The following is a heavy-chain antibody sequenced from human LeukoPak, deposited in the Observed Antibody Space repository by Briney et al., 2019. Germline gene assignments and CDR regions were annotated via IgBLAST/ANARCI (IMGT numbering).Heavy chain of an antibody. CDR2: ISYDGSNK. CDR1: GLTFSSYG. Sequence: GGSLRLSCAASGLTFSSYGMHWVRQAPGKGLEWVAVISYDGSNKYYADSVKGRFTISRDNSKNTLYLQMNSLRAEDTAVYYCAKAISAFDYWGQGTLVTVSS. V-gene: IGHV3-30*18. CDR3: AKAISAFDY. J-gene: IGHJ4*02.